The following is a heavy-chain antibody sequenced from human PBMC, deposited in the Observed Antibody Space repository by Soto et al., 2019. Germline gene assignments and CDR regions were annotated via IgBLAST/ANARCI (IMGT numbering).Heavy chain of an antibody. D-gene: IGHD2-15*01. J-gene: IGHJ5*02. CDR3: ARISRYCSGGDCHA. Sequence: QAHLVESRGGVVQPGTSLRLSCAASGVSFNSYDMHWVRQAPGKGPEWVAIISYDGSNTYYSDSVRGRFTISRDNSKDTLYLQMHSLRSEDTAIYYCARISRYCSGGDCHAWGQGTQVTVSS. CDR2: ISYDGSNT. V-gene: IGHV3-30*03. CDR1: GVSFNSYD.